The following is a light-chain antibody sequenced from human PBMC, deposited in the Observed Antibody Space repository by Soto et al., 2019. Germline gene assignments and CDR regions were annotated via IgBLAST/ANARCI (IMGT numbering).Light chain of an antibody. CDR2: DVS. V-gene: IGLV2-11*01. CDR1: RSNVGGYNY. CDR3: CSYADSYTFV. J-gene: IGLJ2*01. Sequence: QSALTQPRSVSGSPGQSVTISCTGTRSNVGGYNYVSWYQQHPGKAPKLMIYDVSKRPSGVPDRFSGSKSGNTASLTISGLQAEDEADYYCCSYADSYTFVFGGGTKLTVL.